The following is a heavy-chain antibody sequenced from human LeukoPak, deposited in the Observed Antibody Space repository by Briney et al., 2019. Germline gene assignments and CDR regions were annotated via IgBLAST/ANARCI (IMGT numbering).Heavy chain of an antibody. D-gene: IGHD3-22*01. J-gene: IGHJ3*02. Sequence: AVTVSCKGSGGTFSRYAISWVRPPRARGGEGVGGIIPIFGRANYPQKFQGRVTIPTDESTSTAYMELGSLRTRRTAGYSCARGEDYYDSAGRDYSVDIWGQGTMVTVSS. CDR2: IIPIFGRA. CDR3: ARGEDYYDSAGRDYSVDI. V-gene: IGHV1-69*05. CDR1: GGTFSRYA.